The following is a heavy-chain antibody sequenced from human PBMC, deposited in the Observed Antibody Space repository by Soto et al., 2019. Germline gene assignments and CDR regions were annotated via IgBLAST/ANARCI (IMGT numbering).Heavy chain of an antibody. Sequence: PSETLSLTCAVYGGSFSGYYWSWIRQTPGKGLEWIGEINHSGSTNYNPSLKSRVTISVDTSKNQFSLKLSSVTAADTAVYYCARGGAITMVRGVIIFLAPPFDYWGQGTLVTVSS. D-gene: IGHD3-10*01. CDR2: INHSGST. V-gene: IGHV4-34*01. CDR1: GGSFSGYY. CDR3: ARGGAITMVRGVIIFLAPPFDY. J-gene: IGHJ4*02.